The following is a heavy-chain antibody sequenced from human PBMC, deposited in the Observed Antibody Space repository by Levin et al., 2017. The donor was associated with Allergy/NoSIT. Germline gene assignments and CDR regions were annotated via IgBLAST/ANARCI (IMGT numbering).Heavy chain of an antibody. CDR3: ARASFYYETSGYYYLVFDF. D-gene: IGHD3-22*01. V-gene: IGHV1-18*01. J-gene: IGHJ4*02. Sequence: SGGSLRLSCKASEYNFYNYGISWVRQAPGQGLEWVGWISANNGNTDYAQNVQGRVTMTTDTSTSTAYMELRSLRSDDTAVYYCARASFYYETSGYYYLVFDFWGQGTLVTVSS. CDR1: EYNFYNYG. CDR2: ISANNGNT.